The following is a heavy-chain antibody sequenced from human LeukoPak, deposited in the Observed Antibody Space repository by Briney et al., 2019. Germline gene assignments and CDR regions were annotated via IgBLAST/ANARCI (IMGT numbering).Heavy chain of an antibody. CDR1: GYTFTSYY. D-gene: IGHD4-23*01. CDR3: ARDPDYGGSPGAFDI. Sequence: ASVKVSCKASGYTFTSYYMHWARQAPGQGLEWMGIINPSGGSTSYAQKFQGRVTMTRDTSTSTVYMELSSLRSKDTAVYYCARDPDYGGSPGAFDIWGQGTMVTVSS. J-gene: IGHJ3*02. CDR2: INPSGGST. V-gene: IGHV1-46*01.